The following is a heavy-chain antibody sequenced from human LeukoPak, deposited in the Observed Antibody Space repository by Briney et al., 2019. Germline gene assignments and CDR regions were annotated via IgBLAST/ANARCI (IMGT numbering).Heavy chain of an antibody. CDR2: ISSSSSYI. CDR3: AKVGIGSRDGYFDY. J-gene: IGHJ4*02. D-gene: IGHD6-13*01. V-gene: IGHV3-21*01. CDR1: GFTFSSYS. Sequence: GGSLRLSCAASGFTFSSYSMNWVRQAPGKGLEWVSSISSSSSYIYYADSVKGRFTISRDNAKNSLYLQMNSLRAEDTAVYYCAKVGIGSRDGYFDYWGQGTLVTVSS.